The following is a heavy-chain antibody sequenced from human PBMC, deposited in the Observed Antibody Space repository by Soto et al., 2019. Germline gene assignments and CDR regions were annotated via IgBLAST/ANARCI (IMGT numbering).Heavy chain of an antibody. CDR1: GGTFSSYA. CDR3: ASGIDGHGYNLAVFAY. Sequence: QVQLVQSGAEVKKPGSSVKVSCKASGGTFSSYAISWVRQAPGQGLEWMGGIIPIFGTTNYAQKFQGRVTITADVSTSTAYMELSSLRSEDTALYFCASGIDGHGYNLAVFAYWGQGTLVTVSS. CDR2: IIPIFGTT. D-gene: IGHD5-12*01. J-gene: IGHJ4*02. V-gene: IGHV1-69*12.